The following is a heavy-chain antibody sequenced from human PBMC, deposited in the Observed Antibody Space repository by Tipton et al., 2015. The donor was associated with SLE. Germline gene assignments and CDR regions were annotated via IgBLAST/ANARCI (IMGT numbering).Heavy chain of an antibody. V-gene: IGHV4-34*01. D-gene: IGHD2-21*02. CDR3: AREDCGGDCYHDAIDI. Sequence: TLSLTCTVSGGSISSYYWSWIRQPPGKGLEWIGEINHSGSTNYNPSLKSRVTISVDTSKNQFSLKLSSVTAADTAVYYCAREDCGGDCYHDAIDIWGQGTMVTVSS. CDR1: GGSISSYY. CDR2: INHSGST. J-gene: IGHJ3*02.